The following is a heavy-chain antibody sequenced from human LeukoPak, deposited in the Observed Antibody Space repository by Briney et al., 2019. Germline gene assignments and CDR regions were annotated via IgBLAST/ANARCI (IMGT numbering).Heavy chain of an antibody. Sequence: GASVKVSCKASGYTFTGYYMHWVRQAPGQGLEWIGRINPNSGGTNYAQKFQGRVTMTRDTSISTVYMELSRLRSDDTAVYYCARAYCSSTSCYRAFDYWGQGTLVTVSS. CDR2: INPNSGGT. CDR1: GYTFTGYY. CDR3: ARAYCSSTSCYRAFDY. D-gene: IGHD2-2*01. J-gene: IGHJ4*02. V-gene: IGHV1-2*06.